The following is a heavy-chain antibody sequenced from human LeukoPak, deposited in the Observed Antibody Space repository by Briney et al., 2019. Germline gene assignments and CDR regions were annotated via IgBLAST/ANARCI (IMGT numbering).Heavy chain of an antibody. D-gene: IGHD2-15*01. CDR2: INTNTGNP. J-gene: IGHJ6*03. CDR3: ARDSRYCSGGSCYGQENYYYYYMDV. CDR1: GYTFTSYA. V-gene: IGHV7-4-1*02. Sequence: ASVKVSCKASGYTFTSYAMNWVRQAPGQGLERMGWINTNTGNPTYAQGFTGRFVFSLDTSVSTAYLQISSLKAEDTALYYCARDSRYCSGGSCYGQENYYYYYMDVWGKGTTVTVSS.